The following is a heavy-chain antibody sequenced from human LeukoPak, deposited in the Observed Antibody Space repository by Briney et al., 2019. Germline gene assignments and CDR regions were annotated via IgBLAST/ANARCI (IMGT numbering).Heavy chain of an antibody. D-gene: IGHD6-13*01. Sequence: GGSLRLSCAASGFTFSSYAMSWVRQAPGMGLEWVSVITGSGGNTYYADSVKGRFTISKDNSKNTVYLQMSSLRVDDTAVYYCAKAASSSWPSYYYGMDVWGQGTTVTVSS. CDR1: GFTFSSYA. CDR3: AKAASSSWPSYYYGMDV. CDR2: ITGSGGNT. V-gene: IGHV3-23*01. J-gene: IGHJ6*02.